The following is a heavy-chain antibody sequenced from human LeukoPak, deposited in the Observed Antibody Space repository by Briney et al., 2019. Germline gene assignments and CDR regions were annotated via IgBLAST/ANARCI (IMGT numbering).Heavy chain of an antibody. V-gene: IGHV3-33*01. CDR2: IWYDGSNK. Sequence: GRSLRLSCAASGFTFNSFGMHWVRQAPGKGLEWVAVIWYDGSNKYYVDSVKGRFTISRDNSKNTLYLQMNSLRAEDTAVYYCASGQEMATIPFDYWGQGTLVTVSS. CDR1: GFTFNSFG. CDR3: ASGQEMATIPFDY. D-gene: IGHD5-24*01. J-gene: IGHJ4*02.